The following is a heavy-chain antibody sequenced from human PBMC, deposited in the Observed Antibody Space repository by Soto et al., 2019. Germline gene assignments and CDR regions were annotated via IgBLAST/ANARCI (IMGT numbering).Heavy chain of an antibody. Sequence: GASVKVSCKASGYTFTSYGISWVRQAPGQGLEWMGWISAYNGNTNYAQKLQGRVTMTTDTSTSTAYMELRSLRSDETAVYYCARVKVAAAGTPRGFDYWGQGTLVTVSS. CDR1: GYTFTSYG. J-gene: IGHJ4*02. CDR3: ARVKVAAAGTPRGFDY. D-gene: IGHD6-13*01. CDR2: ISAYNGNT. V-gene: IGHV1-18*01.